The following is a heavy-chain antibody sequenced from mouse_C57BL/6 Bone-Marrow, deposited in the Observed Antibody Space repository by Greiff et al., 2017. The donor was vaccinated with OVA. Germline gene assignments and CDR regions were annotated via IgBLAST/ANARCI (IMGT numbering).Heavy chain of an antibody. D-gene: IGHD1-1*01. CDR1: GYTFTSYW. J-gene: IGHJ2*01. Sequence: QVQLQQPGAELVKPGASVKMSCKASGYTFTSYWITWVKQRPGQGLEWIGDIYPGSGSTNYNEKFKSKATLTVDTSSSTAYMQLSSLTSEDSAVYYCAGTTTVVATKLGRAYFDYWGQGTTLTVSS. CDR3: AGTTTVVATKLGRAYFDY. V-gene: IGHV1-55*01. CDR2: IYPGSGST.